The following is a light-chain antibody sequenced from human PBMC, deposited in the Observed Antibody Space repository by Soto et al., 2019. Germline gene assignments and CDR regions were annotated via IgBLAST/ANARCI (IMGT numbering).Light chain of an antibody. V-gene: IGKV3-20*01. CDR1: QSVSSSY. Sequence: EIVLTQSPGTLSLSPGERATLSCRASQSVSSSYLAWYQQKPGQAPRLLIYVASSRATGIPDRFSGSVSGTYFSLTISRMEPEDFSVYYCNLYGSPPHFGPGTKGNIK. CDR3: NLYGSPPH. CDR2: VAS. J-gene: IGKJ3*01.